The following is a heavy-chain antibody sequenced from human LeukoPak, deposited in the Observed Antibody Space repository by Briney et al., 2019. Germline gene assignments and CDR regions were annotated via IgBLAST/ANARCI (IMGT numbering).Heavy chain of an antibody. CDR2: IIPIFGTA. D-gene: IGHD1-26*01. Sequence: SVKVSCKASGYTFTSYGISWVRQAPGQGLEWMGGIIPIFGTANYAQKFQGRVTITADKSTSTAYMELSSLRSEDTAVYYCARGRSGSYYVLKYYYYMDVWGKGTTVTVSS. CDR1: GYTFTSYG. CDR3: ARGRSGSYYVLKYYYYMDV. V-gene: IGHV1-69*06. J-gene: IGHJ6*03.